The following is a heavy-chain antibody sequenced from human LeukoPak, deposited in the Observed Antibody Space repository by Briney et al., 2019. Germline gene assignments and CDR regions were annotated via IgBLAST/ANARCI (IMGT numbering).Heavy chain of an antibody. V-gene: IGHV4-4*07. D-gene: IGHD1-26*01. CDR2: IHTSGIT. J-gene: IGHJ4*02. Sequence: SETLSLTCTVSGGSISSHYWSWLRQPAGKGLEYIGRIHTSGITNYDPSLKSRVTMSGDTSKNQFYLNLRSVTAADTAVYYCARDLGSNYVYFDYWGQGSLVTVSS. CDR3: ARDLGSNYVYFDY. CDR1: GGSISSHY.